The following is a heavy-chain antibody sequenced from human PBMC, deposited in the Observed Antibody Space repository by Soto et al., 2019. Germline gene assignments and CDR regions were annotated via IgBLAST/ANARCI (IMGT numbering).Heavy chain of an antibody. D-gene: IGHD3-3*01. V-gene: IGHV2-5*02. CDR2: IYWDDDK. CDR1: GFSLSPSGVG. Sequence: SGPTLVKPTQTLTLTCTFSGFSLSPSGVGVGWIRQPPGKALEWLALIYWDDDKRYSPSLKARITITKDTSKNQVVLTMTNMDPVDTATYSCAHSRLFLEWLSNNWFDPWGQGTLVTVSS. CDR3: AHSRLFLEWLSNNWFDP. J-gene: IGHJ5*02.